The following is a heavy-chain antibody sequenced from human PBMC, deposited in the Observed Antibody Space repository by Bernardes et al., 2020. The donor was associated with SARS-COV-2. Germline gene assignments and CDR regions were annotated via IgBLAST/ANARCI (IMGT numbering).Heavy chain of an antibody. CDR1: GFTFNNFG. J-gene: IGHJ6*02. Sequence: GGSLRLSCEASGFTFNNFGIHWARQAPGKGLEWVAVISYDGGKKYYADSVEGRFTISKDNSKNTVYLEMNSLRPEDTAVYYCAKVQAILWIRPYQSSMDVWGQGTTGAVSS. CDR3: AKVQAILWIRPYQSSMDV. V-gene: IGHV3-30*18. D-gene: IGHD5-18*01. CDR2: ISYDGGKK.